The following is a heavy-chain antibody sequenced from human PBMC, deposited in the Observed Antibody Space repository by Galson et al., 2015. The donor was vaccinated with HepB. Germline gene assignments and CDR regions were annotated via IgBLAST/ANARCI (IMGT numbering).Heavy chain of an antibody. CDR1: GGTFSSYT. V-gene: IGHV1-18*01. CDR3: ARTEATEWFDP. J-gene: IGHJ5*02. CDR2: ISAYNGNT. D-gene: IGHD1-14*01. Sequence: SVKVSCKASGGTFSSYTISWVRQAPGQGLEWMGWISAYNGNTNYAQKLQGRVTMTTDTSTSTAYMELRSLRSDDTAVYYCARTEATEWFDPWGQGTLVTVSS.